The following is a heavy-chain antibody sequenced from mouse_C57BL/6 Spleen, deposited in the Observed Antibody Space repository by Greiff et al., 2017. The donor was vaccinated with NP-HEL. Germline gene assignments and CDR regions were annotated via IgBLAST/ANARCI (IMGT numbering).Heavy chain of an antibody. V-gene: IGHV1-81*01. CDR3: ARSCQDPGLLRYQYRDFFDY. D-gene: IGHD1-1*01. CDR1: GYTFTSYG. J-gene: IGHJ2*01. CDR2: IYPRSGNT. Sequence: QVQLQQSGAELARPGASVKLSCKASGYTFTSYGISWVKQRTGQGLEWIGEIYPRSGNTYYNEKFKGKATLTADKSSSTAYMELRSLTSEDSAVYFCARSCQDPGLLRYQYRDFFDYWGQGTTLTVSS.